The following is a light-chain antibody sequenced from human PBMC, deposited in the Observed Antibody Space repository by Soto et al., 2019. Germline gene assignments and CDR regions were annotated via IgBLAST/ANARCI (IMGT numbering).Light chain of an antibody. Sequence: QSVLTQPPSLSEAPRQRVTISCSGSRSNIGDNAVNWYQQFPGKAPKLLIYYDDLLPSGVSDRFSGSKSGTSASLAISGLQSEDEADYYCAAWDDSLNGWVFGGGTKVTVL. CDR1: RSNIGDNA. V-gene: IGLV1-36*01. J-gene: IGLJ3*02. CDR3: AAWDDSLNGWV. CDR2: YDD.